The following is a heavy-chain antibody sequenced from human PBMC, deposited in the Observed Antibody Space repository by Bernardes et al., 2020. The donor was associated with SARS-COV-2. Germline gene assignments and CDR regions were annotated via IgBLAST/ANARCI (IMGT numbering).Heavy chain of an antibody. D-gene: IGHD2-15*01. J-gene: IGHJ3*02. V-gene: IGHV1-2*02. CDR2: INPNSGGT. Sequence: ASVKVSCKTSGYTFTGYYIHWVRQARGQGLEWMGWINPNSGGTDYAQKFQDRVTMTKDTSISTAYMELSRVKSDDTARYYCAKCDRSSFNPLGIWGQGTMVTISS. CDR3: AKCDRSSFNPLGI. CDR1: GYTFTGYY.